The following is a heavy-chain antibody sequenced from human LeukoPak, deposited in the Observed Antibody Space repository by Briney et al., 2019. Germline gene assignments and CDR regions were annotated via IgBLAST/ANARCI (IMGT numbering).Heavy chain of an antibody. D-gene: IGHD3-22*01. Sequence: GGSLRLSCAASGFIFSSYGMHWVRQAPGKGLEWVAVIWYDGSNDDYADSVKGRFTISRDNSKNTLYLQMNSLRAEDTAVYYCARSIPRYDGSAYYPDYWGQGTLVTVSS. CDR2: IWYDGSND. CDR3: ARSIPRYDGSAYYPDY. V-gene: IGHV3-33*08. J-gene: IGHJ4*02. CDR1: GFIFSSYG.